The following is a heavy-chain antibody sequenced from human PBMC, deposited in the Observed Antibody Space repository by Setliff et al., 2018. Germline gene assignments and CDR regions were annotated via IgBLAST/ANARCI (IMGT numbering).Heavy chain of an antibody. V-gene: IGHV4-4*08. CDR2: IFHTGST. Sequence: TLSLTCTVSGGSISPHYWIWIRQSPGKGLEWIGYIFHTGSTNYNPSLKSRVTISVDMSKNQFSLKLSSVIAADTAVYYCARGVSSASWTPRYWGRGILVTVSS. CDR3: ARGVSSASWTPRY. D-gene: IGHD6-19*01. CDR1: GGSISPHY. J-gene: IGHJ4*02.